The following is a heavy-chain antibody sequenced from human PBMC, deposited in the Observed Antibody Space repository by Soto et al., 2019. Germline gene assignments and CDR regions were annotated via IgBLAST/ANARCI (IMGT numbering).Heavy chain of an antibody. CDR1: GYTFYSYG. CDR2: TSAYNANT. J-gene: IGHJ4*02. V-gene: IGHV1-18*01. CDR3: ARSSMVRDLLFDY. D-gene: IGHD3-10*01. Sequence: VQLVPSGAGVKKPWASVKVSCQASGYTFYSYGISRVRQAPGQGLEWMGWTSAYNANTNYAQKLQGRVTMTTDTSTSTAYMELRSLTSDDTAVYYCARSSMVRDLLFDYWGQGTLVTVSS.